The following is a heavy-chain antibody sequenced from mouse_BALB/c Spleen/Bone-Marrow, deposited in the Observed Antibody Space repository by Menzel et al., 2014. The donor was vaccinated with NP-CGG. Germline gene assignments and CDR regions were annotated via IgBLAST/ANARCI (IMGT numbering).Heavy chain of an antibody. CDR1: GYRFTIYY. J-gene: IGHJ2*01. Sequence: QVQLQQSGPELVKPGASVKISCKASGYRFTIYYKQWMKQRPGQGLEWIGWILPGSGHNKYNEKFKGKATLTADTSSSTAYMQLSSLTSEDSAVYFCARGEFDYGYFFDHWGQGTTLTVSS. CDR2: ILPGSGHN. D-gene: IGHD2-4*01. V-gene: IGHV1-66*01. CDR3: ARGEFDYGYFFDH.